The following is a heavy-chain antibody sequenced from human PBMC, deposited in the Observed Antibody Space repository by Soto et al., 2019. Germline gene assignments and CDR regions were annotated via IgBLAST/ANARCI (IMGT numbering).Heavy chain of an antibody. Sequence: GSLRLSCAASGFTVSSNYMSWVRQAPGKGLEWVSVIYSGGSTYYADSVKGRFTISRDNSKNTLYLQMNSLRAEDTAVYYCAREIEYSSSSTYGMDVWGQGTTVTVSS. J-gene: IGHJ6*02. D-gene: IGHD6-6*01. CDR1: GFTVSSNY. CDR2: IYSGGST. V-gene: IGHV3-53*01. CDR3: AREIEYSSSSTYGMDV.